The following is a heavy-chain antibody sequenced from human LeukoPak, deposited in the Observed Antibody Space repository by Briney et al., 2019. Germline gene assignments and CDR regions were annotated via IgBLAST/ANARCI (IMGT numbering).Heavy chain of an antibody. Sequence: SQTLSLTCTVSGGSISSGGYYWSWIRQLPGKGLEWIGYIYYSGSTYYNPSLKSRVTISVDTSKNQFSLKLSSVTAADTAVYYCARATPIIDWPSATHYYFDYWGQGTLVTVSS. V-gene: IGHV4-31*03. CDR3: ARATPIIDWPSATHYYFDY. CDR1: GGSISSGGYY. CDR2: IYYSGST. J-gene: IGHJ4*02. D-gene: IGHD3-9*01.